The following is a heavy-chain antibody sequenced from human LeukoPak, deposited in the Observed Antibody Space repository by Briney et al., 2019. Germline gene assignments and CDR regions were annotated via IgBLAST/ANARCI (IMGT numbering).Heavy chain of an antibody. Sequence: SVKVSCKASGYTFTSYDINWVRQATGQGLEWMGWMNPNSGNTGYAQKFQGRVTMTRNTSISTAYMELSSLRSEDTAVYYCARVPLYDFWSGYTYGMDVWGQGTTVTVSS. CDR2: MNPNSGNT. CDR3: ARVPLYDFWSGYTYGMDV. V-gene: IGHV1-8*01. D-gene: IGHD3-3*01. CDR1: GYTFTSYD. J-gene: IGHJ6*02.